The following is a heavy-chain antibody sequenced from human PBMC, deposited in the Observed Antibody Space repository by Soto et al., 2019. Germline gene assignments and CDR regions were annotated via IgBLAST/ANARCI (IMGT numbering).Heavy chain of an antibody. J-gene: IGHJ5*02. CDR1: GGTFSSYA. CDR3: ARRYCSGGSCYHDGWFDP. Sequence: QVQLVQSGAEVKKPGSSVKVSCKASGGTFSSYAISWVRQAPGQGLEWMGGIIPIFGTANYAQKFQGRVTITADDSRSTAYMELSSLRYEDTAVSYCARRYCSGGSCYHDGWFDPWGQGTLVTVSS. V-gene: IGHV1-69*01. CDR2: IIPIFGTA. D-gene: IGHD2-15*01.